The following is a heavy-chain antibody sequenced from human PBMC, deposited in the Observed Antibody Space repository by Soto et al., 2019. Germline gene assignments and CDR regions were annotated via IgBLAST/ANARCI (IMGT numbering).Heavy chain of an antibody. CDR2: MNPNSGNT. CDR3: ASGYYDFWSGYSPYNWFDP. J-gene: IGHJ5*02. V-gene: IGHV1-8*01. Sequence: KVSCNASGYTFTSYDINWVRQATGQGLEWMGWMNPNSGNTGYAQKFQGRVTMTRNTSISTAYMELSSLRSEDTAVYYCASGYYDFWSGYSPYNWFDPWGQGTLVTVSS. CDR1: GYTFTSYD. D-gene: IGHD3-3*01.